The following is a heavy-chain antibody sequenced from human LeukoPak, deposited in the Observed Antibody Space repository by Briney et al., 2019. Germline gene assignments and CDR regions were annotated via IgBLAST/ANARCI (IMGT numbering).Heavy chain of an antibody. CDR1: GGSISSSSYY. V-gene: IGHV4-39*01. CDR3: ARHCELRNAFDI. Sequence: SETLSLTCTVSGGSISSSSYYWGWIRQPPGKGLEWIGSIYYSGSTYYNPSLKSRVTISVDTSKNQFSLKLSSATAADTAVYYCARHCELRNAFDIWGQGTMVTVSS. D-gene: IGHD1-7*01. CDR2: IYYSGST. J-gene: IGHJ3*02.